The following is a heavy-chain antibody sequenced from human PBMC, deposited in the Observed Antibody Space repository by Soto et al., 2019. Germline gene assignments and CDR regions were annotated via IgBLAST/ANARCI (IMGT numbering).Heavy chain of an antibody. J-gene: IGHJ6*02. CDR2: IIPIFGTA. D-gene: IGHD3-3*01. V-gene: IGHV1-69*13. CDR3: ASSLRFLEWLLRPYYYCMDV. Sequence: ASVKVSCKASGCTFSSYAISWVRQAPGQGLEWMGGIIPIFGTANYAQKFQGRVTITADESTSTAYMELSSLRSEDTAVYYCASSLRFLEWLLRPYYYCMDVWGQGTTVTVSS. CDR1: GCTFSSYA.